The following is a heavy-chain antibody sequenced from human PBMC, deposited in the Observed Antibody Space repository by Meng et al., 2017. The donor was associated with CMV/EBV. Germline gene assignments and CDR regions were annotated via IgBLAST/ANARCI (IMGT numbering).Heavy chain of an antibody. Sequence: SVKVSCKASGRTFSSYAISWVRQAPGQGLEWMGGIIPMFGTANYAQKFQGRVTITTDESTSTAYMELSSLRSEDTAVYYCARAPIVVVPAAVPYYYYGMDVWGQGTTVTVSS. V-gene: IGHV1-69*05. CDR1: GRTFSSYA. J-gene: IGHJ6*02. CDR3: ARAPIVVVPAAVPYYYYGMDV. D-gene: IGHD2-2*01. CDR2: IIPMFGTA.